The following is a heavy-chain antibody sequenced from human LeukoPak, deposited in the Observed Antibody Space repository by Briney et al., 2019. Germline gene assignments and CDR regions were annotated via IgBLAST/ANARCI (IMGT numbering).Heavy chain of an antibody. CDR2: IMSTFGPA. Sequence: GASVKVSCKASGGTFSSNAISWVRQAPGQGLEWMGGIMSTFGPAVYAVKFQGRVTITADESTSTAYMQMSSLTSEDTAVYYCAREDTDLVTDGFDVWGQGTVVPVSS. V-gene: IGHV1-69*13. CDR3: AREDTDLVTDGFDV. CDR1: GGTFSSNA. J-gene: IGHJ3*01. D-gene: IGHD5-18*01.